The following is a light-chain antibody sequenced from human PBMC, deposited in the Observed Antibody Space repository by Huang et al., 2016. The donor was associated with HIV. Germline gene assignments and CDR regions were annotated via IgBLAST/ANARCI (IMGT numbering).Light chain of an antibody. Sequence: IQLTQSPSSLSASVVDRVTITCRASQGISRYLAWYQQKPDKAPKLLISAASTLQSGVASRFIGSGSGTYCTLTISSLQPEDFATYYGQQLHDYPLTFGQGTRLETK. CDR3: QQLHDYPLT. J-gene: IGKJ5*01. V-gene: IGKV1-9*01. CDR1: QGISRY. CDR2: AAS.